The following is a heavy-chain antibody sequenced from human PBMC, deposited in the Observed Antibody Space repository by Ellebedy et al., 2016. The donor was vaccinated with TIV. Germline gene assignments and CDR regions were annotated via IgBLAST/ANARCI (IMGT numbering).Heavy chain of an antibody. J-gene: IGHJ6*02. Sequence: SSVKVSCKASGYTFTSYDINWVRQATGQGLEWMGWMNPNSSNTGYAQKFQGRVTMTRNTSINTAYMELSSLRSEDTAVYYCARTPRTYYYDMDVWGQGTTVTVS. CDR2: MNPNSSNT. CDR3: ARTPRTYYYDMDV. CDR1: GYTFTSYD. V-gene: IGHV1-8*01.